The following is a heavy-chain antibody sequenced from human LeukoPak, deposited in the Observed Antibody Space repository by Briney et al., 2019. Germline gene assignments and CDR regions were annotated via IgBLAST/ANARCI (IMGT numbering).Heavy chain of an antibody. CDR3: AKDSGSITGTTFSY. D-gene: IGHD1-7*01. J-gene: IGHJ4*02. CDR1: GLTFSSYA. CDR2: ISGSGGST. Sequence: PGGSLRLSCAASGLTFSSYAMSWVRQAPGKGLEWVSAISGSGGSTYCADSVKGRFTISRDNSKNTLYLQMNSLRAEDTAVYYCAKDSGSITGTTFSYWGQGTLVTVSS. V-gene: IGHV3-23*01.